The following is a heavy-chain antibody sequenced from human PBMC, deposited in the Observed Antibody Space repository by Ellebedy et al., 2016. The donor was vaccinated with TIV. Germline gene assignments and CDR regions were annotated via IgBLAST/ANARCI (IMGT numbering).Heavy chain of an antibody. V-gene: IGHV6-1*01. CDR2: TYYRSKWLN. J-gene: IGHJ6*02. CDR1: GDTVSDDGAA. CDR3: ARDPSWCYSCLDV. D-gene: IGHD2/OR15-2a*01. Sequence: SQTLSLTCAISGDTVSDDGAAWNWIRQSPSRGLEWLGRTYYRSKWLNDYAASVKSRITITPDTSKNQFSLQLNSVTPDDTAIYYCARDPSWCYSCLDVWGHGTTVTVS.